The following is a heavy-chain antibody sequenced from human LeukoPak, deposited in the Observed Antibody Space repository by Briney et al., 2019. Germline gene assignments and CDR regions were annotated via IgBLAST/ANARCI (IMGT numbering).Heavy chain of an antibody. CDR3: ARERSHFWYMDV. CDR1: GDSTSSHY. J-gene: IGHJ6*03. D-gene: IGHD3-10*01. CDR2: IHSSVST. V-gene: IGHV4-59*11. Sequence: SETLSLTSTVPGDSTSSHYWSWIRQSPGKGLEWLGFIHSSVSTVYKPSLRSLLSISIDTSKNQIDLTLRSVTAADPAIYYCARERSHFWYMDVWGKGTTGTVSS.